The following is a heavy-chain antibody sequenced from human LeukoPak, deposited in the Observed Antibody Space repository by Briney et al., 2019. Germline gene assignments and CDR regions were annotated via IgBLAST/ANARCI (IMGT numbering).Heavy chain of an antibody. V-gene: IGHV1-69*13. CDR3: AAGSSGLLTDCGGDCYNFDY. J-gene: IGHJ4*02. D-gene: IGHD2-21*01. CDR2: IIPIFGTA. Sequence: SVKVSCKASGGTFSSYAISWVRQAPGQGLEWMGGIIPIFGTANDAQKFQGRVTITADESTSTAYMELSSLRSEDTAVYYCAAGSSGLLTDCGGDCYNFDYWGQGTLVTVSS. CDR1: GGTFSSYA.